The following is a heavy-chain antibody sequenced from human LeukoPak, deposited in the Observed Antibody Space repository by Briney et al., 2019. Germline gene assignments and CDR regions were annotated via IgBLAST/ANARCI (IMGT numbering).Heavy chain of an antibody. J-gene: IGHJ6*02. D-gene: IGHD1-1*01. Sequence: SETLPPTCTVSGGPISSYYWIWIRQPPGKGLEGIGYIYYSGSTNYNPSLKSRVTISVDTSKNQFSLKLSSVTAADTAVYYCARDRTGTTSDYYYYYGMDVWGQGTTVTVSS. CDR3: ARDRTGTTSDYYYYYGMDV. V-gene: IGHV4-59*01. CDR1: GGPISSYY. CDR2: IYYSGST.